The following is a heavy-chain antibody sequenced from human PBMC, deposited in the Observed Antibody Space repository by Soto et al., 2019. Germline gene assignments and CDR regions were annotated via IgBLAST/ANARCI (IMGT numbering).Heavy chain of an antibody. D-gene: IGHD3-9*01. V-gene: IGHV3-33*01. J-gene: IGHJ6*03. CDR1: GFTFSSYG. CDR2: IWYDGSNK. CDR3: ARGNDILTGRYYYYYMDV. Sequence: ESGGGVVQPGRSLRLSCAASGFTFSSYGMHWVRQAPGKGLEWVAVIWYDGSNKYYADSVKGRFTISRDNSKNTLYLQMNSLRAEDTAVYYCARGNDILTGRYYYYYMDVWGKGTTVTVSS.